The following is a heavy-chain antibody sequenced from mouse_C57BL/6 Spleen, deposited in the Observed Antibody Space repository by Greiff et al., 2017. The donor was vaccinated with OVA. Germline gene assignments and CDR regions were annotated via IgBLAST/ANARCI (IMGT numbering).Heavy chain of an antibody. Sequence: ESGPGLVKPSQSLSLTCSVTGYSITSGYYWNWIRQFPGNKLEWMGYISYDGSNNYNPTLKNRISITRDTSKNQFFLKLNSVTTEDTATYYCASDEGYAYYAMDYWGQGTSVTVSS. CDR3: ASDEGYAYYAMDY. J-gene: IGHJ4*01. V-gene: IGHV3-6*01. D-gene: IGHD2-3*01. CDR2: ISYDGSN. CDR1: GYSITSGYY.